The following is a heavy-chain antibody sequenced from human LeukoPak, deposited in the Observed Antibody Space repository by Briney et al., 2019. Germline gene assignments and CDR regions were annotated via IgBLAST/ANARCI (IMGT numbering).Heavy chain of an antibody. D-gene: IGHD3-10*01. V-gene: IGHV6-1*01. CDR3: ARGVWLWFSYFDY. J-gene: IGHJ4*02. CDR2: TYYRSKWYN. CDR1: GDSVSSNSAA. Sequence: SQTLSLTCAISGDSVSSNSAAWNWIRQSPSRGLEWLGRTYYRSKWYNDYAVSVKSRITINPDTSKNQFSLQPNSVTPEDTAVYXXARGVWLWFSYFDYWGQGTLVTVSS.